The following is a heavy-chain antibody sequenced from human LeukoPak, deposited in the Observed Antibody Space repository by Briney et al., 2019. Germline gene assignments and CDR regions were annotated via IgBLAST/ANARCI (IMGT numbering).Heavy chain of an antibody. CDR3: ARLEGPPPKTYYYDSSGPEKDFDY. J-gene: IGHJ4*02. Sequence: GESLKISCKGSGYSFTSYWIGWVRQMPGKGLEWMGIIYPGDSDTRYSPSFQGQVTTSADKSISTAYLQWSSLKASDTAMYYCARLEGPPPKTYYYDSSGPEKDFDYWGQGTLVTVSS. D-gene: IGHD3-22*01. CDR2: IYPGDSDT. V-gene: IGHV5-51*01. CDR1: GYSFTSYW.